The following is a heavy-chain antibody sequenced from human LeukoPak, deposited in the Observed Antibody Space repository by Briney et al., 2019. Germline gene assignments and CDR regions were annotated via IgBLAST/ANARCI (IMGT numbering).Heavy chain of an antibody. J-gene: IGHJ4*02. Sequence: SETLSLTCAVSGYSISTGYYWGWIRQPPGKGLEWIGYIYYSGSTNYNPSLKSRVTISVDTSKNQFSLKLSSVTAADTAVYYCARTAAIFGVVWSMEYYFDYWGQGTLVTVSS. D-gene: IGHD3-3*01. CDR2: IYYSGST. CDR1: GYSISTGYY. CDR3: ARTAAIFGVVWSMEYYFDY. V-gene: IGHV4-61*01.